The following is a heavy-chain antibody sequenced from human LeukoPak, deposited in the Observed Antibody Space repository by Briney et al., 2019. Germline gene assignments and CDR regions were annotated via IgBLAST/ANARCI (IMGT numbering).Heavy chain of an antibody. CDR1: GFTFSSYS. J-gene: IGHJ4*02. CDR2: ISSSSSYI. CDR3: ARSPRSSSGWSRAPFDY. D-gene: IGHD6-19*01. Sequence: GGSLRLSCAASGFTFSSYSMNWVRQAPGKGLEWVSSISSSSSYIHYADSVKGRFTISRDNAKNSLYLQMNSLRAEDTAVYYCARSPRSSSGWSRAPFDYWGQGTLVTVSS. V-gene: IGHV3-21*01.